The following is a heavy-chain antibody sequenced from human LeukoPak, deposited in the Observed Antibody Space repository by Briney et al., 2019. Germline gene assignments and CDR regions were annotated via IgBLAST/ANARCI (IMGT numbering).Heavy chain of an antibody. CDR3: ARDYDVIPAAGNGMDV. J-gene: IGHJ6*02. D-gene: IGHD2-2*01. V-gene: IGHV1-18*01. CDR2: ISGYNGNT. Sequence: GASVKVSCKASGYTFISYGISWVRQAPGQGLEWMGLISGYNGNTKYAQNVQGRVTMTKDTSTSTAYMELTSLRSDDTAVYYCARDYDVIPAAGNGMDVWGQGTTVAVSS. CDR1: GYTFISYG.